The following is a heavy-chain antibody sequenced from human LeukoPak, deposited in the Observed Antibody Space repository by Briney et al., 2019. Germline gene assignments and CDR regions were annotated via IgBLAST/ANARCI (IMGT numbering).Heavy chain of an antibody. V-gene: IGHV3-21*01. J-gene: IGHJ6*02. CDR2: INNIATHS. Sequence: GGSLRLSCAGSGFTFTDSAINWVRQAPGKGLEWVSSINNIATHSYYAASVKGRFTISRDNAKNSLYLQMNSLRAEDTAVYYCAKDFEQQLVLNPIYYYGMDVWGQGTTVTVSS. CDR1: GFTFTDSA. CDR3: AKDFEQQLVLNPIYYYGMDV. D-gene: IGHD6-13*01.